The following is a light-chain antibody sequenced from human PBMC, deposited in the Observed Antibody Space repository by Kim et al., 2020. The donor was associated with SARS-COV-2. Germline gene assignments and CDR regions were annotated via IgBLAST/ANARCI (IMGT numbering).Light chain of an antibody. CDR2: DAS. CDR3: QKYNNWPPEVT. J-gene: IGKJ5*01. V-gene: IGKV3-15*01. CDR1: QSVGSK. Sequence: IVMTQSPATLSVSPGERATLSCRASQSVGSKLAWYQQKPGQAPRFLIYDASTRATGIPARFSGSGSGTEFTLTITSLQSEDFAVYYCQKYNNWPPEVTFGQGTRLEIK.